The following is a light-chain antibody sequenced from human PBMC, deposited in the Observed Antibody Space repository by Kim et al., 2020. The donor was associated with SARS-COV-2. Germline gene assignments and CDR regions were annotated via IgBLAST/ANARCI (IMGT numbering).Light chain of an antibody. CDR3: QVWDSSSDHRV. Sequence: SYELTQPPSVSVAPGKTARITCGGNNIGSKSVHWYQQKPGQAPVLVIYYDSDRPSGIPERFSGSNSGNTVTLTISRVEAGDEADYYCQVWDSSSDHRVFG. V-gene: IGLV3-21*04. CDR2: YDS. J-gene: IGLJ3*02. CDR1: NIGSKS.